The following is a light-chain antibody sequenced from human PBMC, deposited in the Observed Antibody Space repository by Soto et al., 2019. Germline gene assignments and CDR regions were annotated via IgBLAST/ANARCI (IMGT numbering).Light chain of an antibody. J-gene: IGKJ2*01. CDR3: MQSIHLPYT. CDR2: EVS. V-gene: IGKV2D-29*01. CDR1: QSLLDSAERTF. Sequence: DIVLAQTPLSLSVTPGQPASITCKSSQSLLDSAERTFLHWYLQRPGQPPQLLIYEVSYRFSGVPGRFSGSGSGTDFTLKISRVEAEDVVPYYCMQSIHLPYTFGQGTKLEI.